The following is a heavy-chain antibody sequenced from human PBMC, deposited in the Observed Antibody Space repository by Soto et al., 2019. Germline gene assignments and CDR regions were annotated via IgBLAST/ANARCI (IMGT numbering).Heavy chain of an antibody. D-gene: IGHD6-19*01. CDR1: GFTFSSYE. Sequence: LRLSCAASGFTFSSYEMNWVRQAPGKGLEWVSYISSSGSTIYYADSVKGRFTISRDNAKNSLYLQMHSLRAEDTAVYYCARGAGGAGPFDYWGQGTLVPVSS. V-gene: IGHV3-48*03. CDR3: ARGAGGAGPFDY. CDR2: ISSSGSTI. J-gene: IGHJ4*02.